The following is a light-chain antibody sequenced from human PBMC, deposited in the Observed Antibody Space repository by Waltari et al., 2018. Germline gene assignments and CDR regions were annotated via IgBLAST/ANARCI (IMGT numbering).Light chain of an antibody. CDR2: WAS. J-gene: IGKJ1*01. V-gene: IGKV4-1*01. Sequence: DIVMTQSPDSLAVSLGERATVHCRSSQSLLFASNNENYLAWYQQKPGQPPKLLIYWASTRDSGVPNRFSGSGSGTDFTLTISGLQAEDVGVYYCQQYFTTPRAFGQGTKVEIK. CDR3: QQYFTTPRA. CDR1: QSLLFASNNENY.